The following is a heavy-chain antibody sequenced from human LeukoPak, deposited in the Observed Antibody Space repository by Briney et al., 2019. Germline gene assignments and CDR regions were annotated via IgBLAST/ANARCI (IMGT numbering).Heavy chain of an antibody. CDR2: VRNEGSGK. D-gene: IGHD3-10*01. CDR3: AKHYYGSGSQKYYFDY. V-gene: IGHV3-30*02. J-gene: IGHJ4*02. Sequence: GGSLRLSCAASGFIFSDYGMYWVRQAPGKGLEWVTLVRNEGSGKYYADAVKGRFTISRDNSKNTLYLQMNSLRPGDTAVYYCAKHYYGSGSQKYYFDYWGQGTLVPVSS. CDR1: GFIFSDYG.